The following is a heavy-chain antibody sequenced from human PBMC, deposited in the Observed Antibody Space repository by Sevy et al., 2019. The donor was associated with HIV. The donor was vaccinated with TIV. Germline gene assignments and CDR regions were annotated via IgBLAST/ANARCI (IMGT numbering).Heavy chain of an antibody. CDR3: ARDRIPGATNAGRFDY. V-gene: IGHV6-1*01. CDR1: GDSVSSNSAA. J-gene: IGHJ4*02. D-gene: IGHD1-26*01. CDR2: TYYRSKWYN. Sequence: KQSQTLSLTCAISGDSVSSNSAAWNWIRQSPSRGLEWLGRTYYRSKWYNDYAVSVKSRITINPDTSKNQFSLQLNSVTPEDTAVYYCARDRIPGATNAGRFDYWGQGTLVTVSS.